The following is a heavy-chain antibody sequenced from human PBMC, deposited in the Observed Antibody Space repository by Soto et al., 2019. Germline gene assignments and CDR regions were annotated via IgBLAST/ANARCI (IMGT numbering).Heavy chain of an antibody. Sequence: ASVKVSCKASGYTFTGYYMHWVRQAPGQGLEWMGRINPNSGGTKYAQKFQGRVTMTRDTSISTAYMEMSSLRSDDTAVYYCARGGIAVAGTPRYYFDYWGQGTLVTVSS. CDR2: INPNSGGT. V-gene: IGHV1-2*06. CDR1: GYTFTGYY. D-gene: IGHD6-19*01. CDR3: ARGGIAVAGTPRYYFDY. J-gene: IGHJ4*02.